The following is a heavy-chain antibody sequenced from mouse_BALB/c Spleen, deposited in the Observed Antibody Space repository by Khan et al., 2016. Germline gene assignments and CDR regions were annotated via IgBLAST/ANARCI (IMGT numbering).Heavy chain of an antibody. Sequence: EVQLQESGPDLVKPSQSLSLTCTVTGYSITSGYSWHWIRQFPGNKLEWMGYIHYNGSTNYNPSLKSRISITRDTSKNQFFLQLNSVTTEDTGTYYCARWVRNTMDYWGQGTSVTVSS. V-gene: IGHV3-1*02. J-gene: IGHJ4*01. CDR2: IHYNGST. CDR3: ARWVRNTMDY. CDR1: GYSITSGYS. D-gene: IGHD2-14*01.